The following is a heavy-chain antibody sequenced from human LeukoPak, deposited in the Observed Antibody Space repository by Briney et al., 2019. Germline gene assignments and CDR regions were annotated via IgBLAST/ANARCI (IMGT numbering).Heavy chain of an antibody. CDR3: AGNSGYDFCRFDY. CDR2: IYYSGST. D-gene: IGHD5-12*01. V-gene: IGHV4-39*01. Sequence: SETLSLTCTVSAGSITSSSYYWGWIRQPPGKGLEWIGSIYYSGSTYYNPSLKSRLTISVDTSKNQFSLRLSSVTAADTAVYYCAGNSGYDFCRFDYWGQGTLVTVSS. CDR1: AGSITSSSYY. J-gene: IGHJ4*02.